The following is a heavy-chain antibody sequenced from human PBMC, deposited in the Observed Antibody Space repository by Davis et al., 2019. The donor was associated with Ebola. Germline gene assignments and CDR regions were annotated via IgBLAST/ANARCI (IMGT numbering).Heavy chain of an antibody. V-gene: IGHV4-59*01. CDR3: ASLADWNYVY. J-gene: IGHJ4*02. CDR2: IYYSGST. CDR1: GGSISSYY. D-gene: IGHD1-7*01. Sequence: GSLRLSCTVSGGSISSYYWSWIRQPPGKGLEWIGYIYYSGSTNYNPSLKSRVTISVDTSKNQFSLKLSSVTAADTAVYYCASLADWNYVYWGQGTLVTVSS.